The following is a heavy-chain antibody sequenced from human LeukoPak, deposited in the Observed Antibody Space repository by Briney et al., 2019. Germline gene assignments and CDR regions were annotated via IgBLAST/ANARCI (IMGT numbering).Heavy chain of an antibody. D-gene: IGHD6-13*01. Sequence: GGSLRLSCAASGFTFSSYAMSWVRQAPGKGLEWVSAISGSGGSTYYADSVKGRFTISRDNSKNTLHLQMNSLRAEDTAVYYCAKAMGGYSSINYYFDYWGQGTLVTVSS. CDR3: AKAMGGYSSINYYFDY. CDR2: ISGSGGST. V-gene: IGHV3-23*01. CDR1: GFTFSSYA. J-gene: IGHJ4*02.